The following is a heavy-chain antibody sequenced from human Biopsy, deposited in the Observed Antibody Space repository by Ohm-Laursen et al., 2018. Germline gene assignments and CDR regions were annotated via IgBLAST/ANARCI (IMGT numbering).Heavy chain of an antibody. D-gene: IGHD6-19*01. CDR1: GDSLSSGPDN. V-gene: IGHV4-61*01. CDR2: IYSDGNT. CDR3: ARGRRTSGWPYFAN. J-gene: IGHJ4*02. Sequence: GTLSLTCTVSGDSLSSGPDNWSWIRQPPGQGLEYIGFIYSDGNTNYNPSLQNRVTMSVDTSKNQFSLKLSSVIAADTAVYYCARGRRTSGWPYFANWGQGTLVIVSS.